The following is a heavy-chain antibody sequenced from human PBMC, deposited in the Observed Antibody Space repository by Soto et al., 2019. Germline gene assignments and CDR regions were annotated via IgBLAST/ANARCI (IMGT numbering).Heavy chain of an antibody. CDR3: ARCIAAAGPIDY. Sequence: ASETLSLTCAVSGGSIRSSNWWSWVRQPPGKGLEWIGEIYHSGSTNYNPSLKSRVTISVDKSKNQFSLKLSSVTAADTAVYYCARCIAAAGPIDYWGQGTLVTVSS. CDR2: IYHSGST. V-gene: IGHV4-4*02. J-gene: IGHJ4*02. CDR1: GGSIRSSNW. D-gene: IGHD6-13*01.